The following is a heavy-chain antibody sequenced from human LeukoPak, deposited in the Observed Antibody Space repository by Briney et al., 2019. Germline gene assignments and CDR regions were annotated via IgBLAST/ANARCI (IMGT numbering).Heavy chain of an antibody. J-gene: IGHJ4*02. CDR3: TRVAYGSGSYYRYLDY. D-gene: IGHD3-10*01. CDR1: GFSLSRYS. V-gene: IGHV3-48*01. CDR2: ITSDSSTI. Sequence: PGGSLRLSCAASGFSLSRYSMNWVRQAPGKGLEWISYITSDSSTIYYADSVKGRFTISRDNAKSSLYLQMHSLRAEDTAVYYCTRVAYGSGSYYRYLDYWGQGTLVTVSS.